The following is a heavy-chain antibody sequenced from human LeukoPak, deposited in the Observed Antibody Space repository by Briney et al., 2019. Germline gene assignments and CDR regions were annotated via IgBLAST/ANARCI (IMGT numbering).Heavy chain of an antibody. CDR3: ARLLRVGYCGTTTCNWFDP. J-gene: IGHJ5*02. Sequence: SETLSLTYAVYGGSISGYYWSWIDQPPGKGLEWIGEINHSESTNYNPSLKSRVTMSVDTSKNQFSLKLSSVTAADTAVYYCARLLRVGYCGTTTCNWFDPWGQGTLVTVSS. D-gene: IGHD2-2*03. CDR2: INHSEST. V-gene: IGHV4-34*01. CDR1: GGSISGYY.